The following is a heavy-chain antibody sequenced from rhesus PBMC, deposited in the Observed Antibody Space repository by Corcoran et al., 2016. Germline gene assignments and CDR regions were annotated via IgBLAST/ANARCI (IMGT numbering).Heavy chain of an antibody. CDR3: ATLDV. CDR2: VYPKDGAA. CDR1: GYIFTDYY. J-gene: IGHJ5-2*02. Sequence: EVQLVQAGAEVKKPGASGKISCKASGYIFTDYYLHWVRQAPGKGPEWMGRVYPKDGAAIHAQKFQATVTITAYTSTDTASMELSSLRSEDTAVYYCATLDVWGRGVLVTISS. V-gene: IGHV1-111*02.